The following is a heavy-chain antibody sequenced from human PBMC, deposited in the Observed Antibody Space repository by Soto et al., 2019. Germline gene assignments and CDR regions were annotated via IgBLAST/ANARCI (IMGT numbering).Heavy chain of an antibody. Sequence: SETLSLTCTVSGGSISSSSYYWGWIRQPPGKGLEWIGSIYYSGSTYYNPSLKSRVTISVDTSKNQFSLKLISVTAADTAVYYCARHGLFSIYCISTSCYNFDYWGQGTLVTVSS. CDR3: ARHGLFSIYCISTSCYNFDY. CDR1: GGSISSSSYY. D-gene: IGHD2-2*02. CDR2: IYYSGST. J-gene: IGHJ4*02. V-gene: IGHV4-39*01.